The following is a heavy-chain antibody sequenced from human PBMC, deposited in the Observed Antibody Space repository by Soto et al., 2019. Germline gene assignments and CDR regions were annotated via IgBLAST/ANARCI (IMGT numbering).Heavy chain of an antibody. J-gene: IGHJ5*01. CDR3: ARGTPSPPSNLVVPAASGCWLDS. D-gene: IGHD2-2*01. CDR1: GDSVSSNSAA. CDR2: TYYRSKWYN. Sequence: SQTLALTCAISGDSVSSNSAAWNWITQSPSRGLEWLGRTYYRSKWYNDYAVSVKSRITINPDTSKNQFSLQLNSVTPEDTAVYYCARGTPSPPSNLVVPAASGCWLDSWGQGTLVTVSS. V-gene: IGHV6-1*01.